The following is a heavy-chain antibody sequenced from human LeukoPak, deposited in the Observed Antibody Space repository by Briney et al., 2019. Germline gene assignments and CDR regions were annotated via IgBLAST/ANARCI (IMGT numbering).Heavy chain of an antibody. CDR3: ARDGIVVVTATSLDY. J-gene: IGHJ4*02. Sequence: PGGSLRLSCAASGFVFSSYGMHWVRQAPGKGLEWVAVIWYDGSNRYYVDSVEGRFTISRDDSKNMLYLQMNSLRAEDTAVYYCARDGIVVVTATSLDYWGQGTLATVSS. CDR2: IWYDGSNR. D-gene: IGHD2-21*02. CDR1: GFVFSSYG. V-gene: IGHV3-33*01.